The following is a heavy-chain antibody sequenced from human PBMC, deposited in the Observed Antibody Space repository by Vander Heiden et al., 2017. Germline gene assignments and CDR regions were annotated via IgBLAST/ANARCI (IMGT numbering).Heavy chain of an antibody. Sequence: QLQLQESGPGLVKPSETLSLTCTVSGGSISSSSYYWGWIRQPPGKGLEWIGSIYYSGSTYYNPSLKSRVTISVDTSKNQFSLKLSSVTAAETAVYYCARPPRDSSGYFVLGAFDIWGQGTMVTVSS. V-gene: IGHV4-39*01. D-gene: IGHD3-22*01. CDR2: IYYSGST. CDR3: ARPPRDSSGYFVLGAFDI. CDR1: GGSISSSSYY. J-gene: IGHJ3*02.